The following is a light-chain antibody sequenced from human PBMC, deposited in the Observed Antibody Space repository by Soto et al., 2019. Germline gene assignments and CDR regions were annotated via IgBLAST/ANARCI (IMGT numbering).Light chain of an antibody. CDR3: SSYTTSSTVV. J-gene: IGLJ2*01. CDR1: SSDVTAYNY. Sequence: QSVLTQPASESGSPGQSITISCTGTSSDVTAYNYVSWYQQHPGKAPKLIIYDVSNRPSGVSNRFSGSKSGNTASLTISGLQADDEADYYCSSYTTSSTVVFGGGTKLTVL. V-gene: IGLV2-14*01. CDR2: DVS.